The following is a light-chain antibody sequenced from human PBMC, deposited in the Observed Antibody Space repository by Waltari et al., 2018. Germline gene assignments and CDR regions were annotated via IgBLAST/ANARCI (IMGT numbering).Light chain of an antibody. CDR2: DAS. V-gene: IGKV3-11*01. CDR1: QSISSY. CDR3: QQRRKSYT. J-gene: IGKJ3*01. Sequence: EIVLKQSLAPLSLSPGDSDTLSCRATQSISSYLPWYQQKPGRAPRPLFYDASTRAAGIPARFSGSGSVTDFTLTISSLEPEDFAIYYLQQRRKSYTFGPGTKVDMK.